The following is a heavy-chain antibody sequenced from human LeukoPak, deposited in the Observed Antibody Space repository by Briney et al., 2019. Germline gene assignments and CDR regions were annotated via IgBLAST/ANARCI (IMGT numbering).Heavy chain of an antibody. Sequence: EASGKVSFKGSGGTFNIYAIGWGRQAPGQGRGGMGGIIPIFGTANYAQKFQGRVTITADESTSTAYMELSSLRSEDTAAYYCAVPPHCSSTSCYYNYFDYWGQGTLVTVSS. CDR1: GGTFNIYA. J-gene: IGHJ4*02. V-gene: IGHV1-69*01. CDR3: AVPPHCSSTSCYYNYFDY. CDR2: IIPIFGTA. D-gene: IGHD2-2*01.